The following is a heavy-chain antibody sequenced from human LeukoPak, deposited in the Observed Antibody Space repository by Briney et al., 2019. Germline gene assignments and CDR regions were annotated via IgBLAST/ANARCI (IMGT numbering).Heavy chain of an antibody. CDR2: ISGSGGST. D-gene: IGHD5-18*01. V-gene: IGHV3-23*01. CDR3: AKDRAKGQLWSDFDY. J-gene: IGHJ4*02. CDR1: GFTFSSYA. Sequence: GGSLRLSCAASGFTFSSYAMSWVRQAPGKGLEWVSAISGSGGSTYYADSVKGRFTISRDNSKNTLYLQMNSLRAEDTAVYYCAKDRAKGQLWSDFDYWGQGPLVTVSS.